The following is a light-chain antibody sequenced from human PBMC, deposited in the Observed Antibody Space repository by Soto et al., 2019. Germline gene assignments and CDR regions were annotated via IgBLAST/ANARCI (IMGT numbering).Light chain of an antibody. V-gene: IGKV1-6*01. J-gene: IGKJ2*01. CDR1: QDVRID. Sequence: AIQMTLSPSSLSASVGDRVTITCRASQDVRIDLGWYQQKPGRAPKLLIYAISSLHRGVPSRFSGSGSGTDFTLTISSLQPEDSATYYCLQDYGYPYTFGQGTKVEIK. CDR2: AIS. CDR3: LQDYGYPYT.